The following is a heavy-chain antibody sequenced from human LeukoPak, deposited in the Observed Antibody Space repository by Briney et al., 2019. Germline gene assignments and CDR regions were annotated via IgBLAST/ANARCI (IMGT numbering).Heavy chain of an antibody. V-gene: IGHV4-59*01. Sequence: SETLSLTCTVSSTSITSYYWSWIRQPPGKGLEWIGYMYYTGTTNYNPSLKSRVTISIDTSKNQFSLKLSSVTAADTAVYYCARDMYRGDLNSFDPWGQGTLVTASS. CDR1: STSITSYY. CDR2: MYYTGTT. D-gene: IGHD1-26*01. J-gene: IGHJ5*02. CDR3: ARDMYRGDLNSFDP.